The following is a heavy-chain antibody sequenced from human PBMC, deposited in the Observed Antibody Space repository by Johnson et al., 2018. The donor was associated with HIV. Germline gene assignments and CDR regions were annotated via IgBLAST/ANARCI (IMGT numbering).Heavy chain of an antibody. D-gene: IGHD3-10*01. CDR2: IYSGGST. CDR1: GFTVSSNY. CDR3: ARDIMRAGSYYDAFDI. J-gene: IGHJ3*02. Sequence: VQLMESGGGLVQPGGSLRLSCAASGFTVSSNYMSWVRQAPGKGLEWVSVIYSGGSTYYADSVKGRFTISRDNSKNTLYLQMNSLRAEDTAVYYCARDIMRAGSYYDAFDIWGQGTMVTVSS. V-gene: IGHV3-66*01.